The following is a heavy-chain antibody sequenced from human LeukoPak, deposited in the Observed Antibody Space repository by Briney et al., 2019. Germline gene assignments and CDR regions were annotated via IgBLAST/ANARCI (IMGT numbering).Heavy chain of an antibody. Sequence: ASVTVSCKTSGYTFTNYGIGWLRQAPGQGLKWMGWISAYTGDTHYVQKFHDRVTMTIDTSTNTAYMQLTTLRSDDTAVYYCARGLGLRLRPSRFDPWGQGTLVTVSS. V-gene: IGHV1-18*01. CDR2: ISAYTGDT. CDR3: ARGLGLRLRPSRFDP. J-gene: IGHJ5*02. CDR1: GYTFTNYG. D-gene: IGHD2-21*02.